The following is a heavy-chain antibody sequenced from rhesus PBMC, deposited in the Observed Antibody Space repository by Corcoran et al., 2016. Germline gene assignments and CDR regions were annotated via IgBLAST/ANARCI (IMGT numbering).Heavy chain of an antibody. J-gene: IGHJ5-2*02. CDR3: ARDVAATGSVDV. D-gene: IGHD4-29*01. Sequence: QVQLQESGPGLVKPSETLSLTCAVSGYSISSGYYWSWIRPPPGKGLEWIGYITYSGSTIYNPSLKSRVTISRDTSKNQFSLKLSSVTAADTAVYYCARDVAATGSVDVWCRGVLVTVSS. CDR1: GYSISSGYY. CDR2: ITYSGST. V-gene: IGHV4-122*02.